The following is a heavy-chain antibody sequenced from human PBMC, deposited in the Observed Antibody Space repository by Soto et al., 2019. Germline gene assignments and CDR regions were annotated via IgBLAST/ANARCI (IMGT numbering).Heavy chain of an antibody. CDR3: ASLQVPGNFDY. D-gene: IGHD6-13*01. CDR2: IYYSGDT. J-gene: IGHJ4*02. V-gene: IGHV4-39*01. Sequence: SETLSLTCTVSGGSIRSSNYYWAWVRQPPGKGLEWIANIYYSGDTYFHPSPRSRLTVSVDTSKNQFSLKLSSLTAADTAMYYCASLQVPGNFDYWGQGTLVTVSS. CDR1: GGSIRSSNYY.